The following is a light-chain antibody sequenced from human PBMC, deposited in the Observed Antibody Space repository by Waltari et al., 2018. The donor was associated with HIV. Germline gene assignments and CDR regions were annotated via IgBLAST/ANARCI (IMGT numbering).Light chain of an antibody. CDR2: DDS. Sequence: SYLLIQPPSVSVTPGQTARINWGGSNIGRQRAHGAQEKPGQAPVLVGYDDSDRPSGIPERFSGSNSGNTATLTIRRVEAGDEADYYCQVWASSSDHPHAVFGGVTQLPVL. CDR3: QVWASSSDHPHAV. CDR1: NIGRQR. J-gene: IGLJ7*01. V-gene: IGLV3-21*02.